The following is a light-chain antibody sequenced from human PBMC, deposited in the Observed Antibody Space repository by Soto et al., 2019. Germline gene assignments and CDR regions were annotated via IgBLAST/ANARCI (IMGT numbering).Light chain of an antibody. J-gene: IGKJ1*01. V-gene: IGKV1-5*01. CDR1: QTISSW. Sequence: DIQMTQSPSTLSGSVGDRVTITCRASQTISSWLAWYQQKPGKAPNLLVYAASSLQSGVPSRFTGSDSGTEFTLTISSLQPDDFATYYCQQYNSYSFGQGTKVDIK. CDR2: AAS. CDR3: QQYNSYS.